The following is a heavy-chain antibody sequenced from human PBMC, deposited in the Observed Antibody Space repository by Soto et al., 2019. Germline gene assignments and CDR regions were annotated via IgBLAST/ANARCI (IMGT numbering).Heavy chain of an antibody. J-gene: IGHJ6*02. CDR1: GYTFTAYY. D-gene: IGHD3-10*01. CDR3: ARNMDYYYGPGSGNGHGF. V-gene: IGHV1-2*02. Sequence: PGDSVRVSCEASGYTFTAYYIPWVRQAPGQGLEWMGWINPRFGDTSYAQDFQGRVSMTRDTSISTVYMELSRLTSDDTAIYYCARNMDYYYGPGSGNGHGFWGQGTTVTVFS. CDR2: INPRFGDT.